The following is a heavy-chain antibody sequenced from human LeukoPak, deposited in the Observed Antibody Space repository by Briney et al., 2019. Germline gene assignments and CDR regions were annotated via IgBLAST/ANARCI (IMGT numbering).Heavy chain of an antibody. J-gene: IGHJ6*02. CDR3: ASRSQLERRAEWYYGMDV. D-gene: IGHD1-1*01. Sequence: PSETLSLTCTVSGGSISSYYWTWIRQPPGKGLGLQWIEYIYYSGGTNYNPSLKSRVNISIDTSKNQVSLKLSSVTAADTAVYYCASRSQLERRAEWYYGMDVWGPGTTVTVSS. CDR1: GGSISSYY. V-gene: IGHV4-59*08. CDR2: IYYSGGT.